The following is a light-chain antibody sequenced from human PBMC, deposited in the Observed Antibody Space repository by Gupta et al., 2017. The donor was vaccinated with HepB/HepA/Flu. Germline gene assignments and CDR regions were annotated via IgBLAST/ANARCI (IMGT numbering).Light chain of an antibody. J-gene: IGLJ2*01. CDR1: SSAVGGYNY. Sequence: QSALTQPASVSGSPGQSITISCTGTSSAVGGYNYVYWYQQHPGQAPNLMIYDVSNRHSGVPNRFSGSKSGTTASLTISGLQAEDEADYYCSSYTSSSNLVVFGGGTKLTVL. CDR3: SSYTSSSNLVV. V-gene: IGLV2-14*03. CDR2: DVS.